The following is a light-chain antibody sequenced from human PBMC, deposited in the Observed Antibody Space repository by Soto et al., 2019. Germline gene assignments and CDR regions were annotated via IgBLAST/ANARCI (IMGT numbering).Light chain of an antibody. V-gene: IGLV1-40*01. J-gene: IGLJ3*02. CDR3: QSYDSSLSGWV. CDR2: GNS. Sequence: QALLTKPPSVSGAPGQRVTISCTGSSSNIGAGYDVHWYQQLPGTAPKLLIYGNSNRPSGVPDRFSGSKSGTSASLAITGLQAEDEADYYCQSYDSSLSGWVFGGGTKLPVL. CDR1: SSNIGAGYD.